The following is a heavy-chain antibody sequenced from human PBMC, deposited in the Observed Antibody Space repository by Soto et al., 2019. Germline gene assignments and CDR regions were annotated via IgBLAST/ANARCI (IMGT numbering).Heavy chain of an antibody. V-gene: IGHV4-59*07. CDR1: GGSISTYY. CDR3: ARVSYDLVYYFYF. D-gene: IGHD3-16*01. CDR2: VYYNGFT. J-gene: IGHJ4*02. Sequence: QVQLRESGPGLVKPSDTLSLICTVSGGSISTYYWSWIRQPPGKGLEWIASVYYNGFTNYNPSLMSRVTVSVDTFRNQFSLGLNSVTAADTAMYYCARVSYDLVYYFYFGGQGTLVTVSS.